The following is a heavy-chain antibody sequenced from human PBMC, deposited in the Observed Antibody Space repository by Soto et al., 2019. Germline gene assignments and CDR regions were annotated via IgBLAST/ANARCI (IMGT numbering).Heavy chain of an antibody. Sequence: SETLSLTCTVSGGSISSYYWSWIRQPAGKGLEWIGRIYTSGSTNYNPSLKSRVTMSVDTSKNQFSLKLSSVTAADTAVYYCARDRWERDYYGSGSYNYYGMDVWGQGTTVTVSS. J-gene: IGHJ6*02. D-gene: IGHD3-10*01. CDR3: ARDRWERDYYGSGSYNYYGMDV. CDR1: GGSISSYY. V-gene: IGHV4-4*07. CDR2: IYTSGST.